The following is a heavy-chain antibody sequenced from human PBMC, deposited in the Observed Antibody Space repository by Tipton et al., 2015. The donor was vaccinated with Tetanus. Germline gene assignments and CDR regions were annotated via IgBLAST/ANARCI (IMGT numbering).Heavy chain of an antibody. D-gene: IGHD3-10*01. Sequence: LRLSCAVYGGSFSGYYWSWIRQPPGKGLEWIGEINHSGSTNYNPSLKSRVTISVDTSKNQFSLKLSSVTAADTAVYYCASAYYGSGRPARGFDPWGQGTLVTVSS. J-gene: IGHJ5*02. V-gene: IGHV4-34*01. CDR3: ASAYYGSGRPARGFDP. CDR1: GGSFSGYY. CDR2: INHSGST.